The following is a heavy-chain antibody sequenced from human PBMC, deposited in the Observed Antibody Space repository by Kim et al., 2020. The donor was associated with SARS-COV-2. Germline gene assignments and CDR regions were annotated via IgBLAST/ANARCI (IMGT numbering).Heavy chain of an antibody. CDR1: GGSISSYY. CDR2: VYYSGST. J-gene: IGHJ3*02. D-gene: IGHD3-10*01. Sequence: SETLSLTCTVSGGSISSYYWSWIRQPPGKGLEWIGCVYYSGSTNYNPSLKSRVTISVDTSKNQFSLTLRSVTAADTAVYYCARRAFGQLYAGSYYGHSDALDIWGQGTLLTVSS. CDR3: ARRAFGQLYAGSYYGHSDALDI. V-gene: IGHV4-59*12.